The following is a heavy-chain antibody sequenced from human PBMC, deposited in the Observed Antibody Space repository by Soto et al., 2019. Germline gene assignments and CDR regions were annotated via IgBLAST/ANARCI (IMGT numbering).Heavy chain of an antibody. CDR1: GGPITSNY. CDR3: ARWAESHRAFDI. J-gene: IGHJ3*02. V-gene: IGHV4-59*08. Sequence: ASETLSLTCTVSGGPITSNYWNWIRQPPGKGLEWIGYGYYTGSTLYSPSLKSRVIMSVDTSKNQFSLILTSVTAADTAVYYCARWAESHRAFDIWGQGTMVTVSS. CDR2: GYYTGST.